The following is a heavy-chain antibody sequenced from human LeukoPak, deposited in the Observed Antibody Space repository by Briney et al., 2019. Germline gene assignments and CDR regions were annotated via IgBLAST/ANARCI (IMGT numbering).Heavy chain of an antibody. D-gene: IGHD5-24*01. CDR2: IYYSGST. CDR3: ARPRDGYNPDAFDI. V-gene: IGHV4-39*07. CDR1: GGSISSSSYY. J-gene: IGHJ3*02. Sequence: SETLSLTCTVSGGSISSSSYYWGWIRQPPGKGLEWIGSIYYSGSTYYNPSLKSRVTISVDTSKNQFSLKLSSVTAADTAVYYCARPRDGYNPDAFDIWGQGTMVTVSS.